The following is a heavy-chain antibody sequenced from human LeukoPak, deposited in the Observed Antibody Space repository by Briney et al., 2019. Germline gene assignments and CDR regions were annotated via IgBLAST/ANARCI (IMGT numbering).Heavy chain of an antibody. V-gene: IGHV1-2*02. CDR2: INPNSGGT. J-gene: IGHJ4*02. D-gene: IGHD6-13*01. CDR3: ARELGAAAAY. CDR1: GYTLTGYY. Sequence: ASVKVSCKASGYTLTGYYMHWVRQAPGQGLEWMGWINPNSGGTNYAQKFQGRVTMTRDTSISTAYMEPSRLRSDDTAVYYCARELGAAAAYWGQGTLVTVSS.